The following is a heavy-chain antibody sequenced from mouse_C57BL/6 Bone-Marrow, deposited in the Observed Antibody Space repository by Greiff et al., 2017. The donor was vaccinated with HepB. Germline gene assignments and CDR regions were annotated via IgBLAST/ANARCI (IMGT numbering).Heavy chain of an antibody. CDR1: GYTFTDYY. Sequence: QVQLKQSGAELVRPGASVKLSCKASGYTFTDYYINWVKQRPGQGLEWIARIYPGSGNTYYNEKFKGKATLTAEKSSSTAYMQLSSLTSEDSAVYFCARSFPYYSKFAYWGQGTLVTVSA. J-gene: IGHJ3*01. CDR2: IYPGSGNT. CDR3: ARSFPYYSKFAY. V-gene: IGHV1-76*01. D-gene: IGHD2-5*01.